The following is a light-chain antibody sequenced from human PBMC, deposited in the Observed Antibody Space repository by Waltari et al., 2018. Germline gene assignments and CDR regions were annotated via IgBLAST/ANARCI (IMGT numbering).Light chain of an antibody. V-gene: IGLV2-11*01. CDR1: IHDIGSDNY. Sequence: QSALTQPRSVSGSPGQSVTISCTGTIHDIGSDNYVSWYQPTPDNAPKLIIYDVDRLPSGVPYRFSASKSGITASLTISGLQSADEGDYYCCSYAGKYTFVFGGGTKLTV. CDR3: CSYAGKYTFV. J-gene: IGLJ2*01. CDR2: DVD.